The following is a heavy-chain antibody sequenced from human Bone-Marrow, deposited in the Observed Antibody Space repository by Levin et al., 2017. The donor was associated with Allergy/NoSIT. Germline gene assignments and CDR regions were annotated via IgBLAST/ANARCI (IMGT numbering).Heavy chain of an antibody. CDR1: GGTFSSYA. D-gene: IGHD6-13*01. V-gene: IGHV1-69*13. CDR2: IIPIFGTA. CDR3: ARLAAAGIAVNDY. J-gene: IGHJ4*02. Sequence: ASVKVSCKASGGTFSSYAISWVRQAPGQGLEWMGGIIPIFGTANYAQKFQGRVTITADESTSTAYMELSSLRSEDTAVYYCARLAAAGIAVNDYWGQGTLVTVSS.